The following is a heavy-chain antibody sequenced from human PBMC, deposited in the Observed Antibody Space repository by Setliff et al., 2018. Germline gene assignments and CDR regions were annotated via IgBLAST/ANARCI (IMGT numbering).Heavy chain of an antibody. D-gene: IGHD6-19*01. CDR2: IKHTGTT. V-gene: IGHV4-59*01. J-gene: IGHJ4*02. CDR3: ARDQFSSGWYGAPESYFDL. CDR1: GDSIRSYY. Sequence: SETLSLTCIVSGDSIRSYYWSWIRQSPGKGLEWIGYIKHTGTTKYNPSLGSRISMSVDTSKKQFSLKLNSVTAADTAVYYCARDQFSSGWYGAPESYFDLWGQGILVTVSS.